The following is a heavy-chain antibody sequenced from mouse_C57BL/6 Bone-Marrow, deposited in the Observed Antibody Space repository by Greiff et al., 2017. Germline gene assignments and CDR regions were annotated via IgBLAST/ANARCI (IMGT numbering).Heavy chain of an antibody. CDR1: GYTFTSYG. CDR2: IYPRSGNT. Sequence: QVQLKESGAELARPGASVKLSCKASGYTFTSYGISWVKQRTGQGLAWIGEIYPRSGNTYYNEKFQGKATLTADKSSSTAYMELRSLTSEDSAVYVCARGVWYWYFDVWGTGTTVTVSS. CDR3: ARGVWYWYFDV. V-gene: IGHV1-81*01. J-gene: IGHJ1*03. D-gene: IGHD2-10*02.